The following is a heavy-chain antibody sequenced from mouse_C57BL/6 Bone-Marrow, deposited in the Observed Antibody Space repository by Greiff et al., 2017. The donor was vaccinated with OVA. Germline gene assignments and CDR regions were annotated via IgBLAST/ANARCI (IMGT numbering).Heavy chain of an antibody. D-gene: IGHD2-1*01. CDR1: GFTFSSYA. V-gene: IGHV5-4*03. CDR3: ARSLYYGN. Sequence: EVKLVESGGGLVKPGGSLKLSCAASGFTFSSYAMSWVRQTPEKRLEWVATISYGGSYTYYPDNVKGRFTISRDNAKNNLYLQMSHLKSEDTAMYYCARSLYYGNWGQGTTLTVSS. J-gene: IGHJ2*01. CDR2: ISYGGSYT.